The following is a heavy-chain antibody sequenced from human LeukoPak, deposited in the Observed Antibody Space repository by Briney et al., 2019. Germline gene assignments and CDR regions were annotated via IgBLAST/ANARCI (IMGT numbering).Heavy chain of an antibody. CDR3: ARHIEFGDRYFDY. CDR2: IYPGDSDT. V-gene: IGHV5-51*01. J-gene: IGHJ4*02. D-gene: IGHD3-10*01. Sequence: GESLKISCKGSGYSFTSYWIVWVRQMPGKGLEWMGIIYPGDSDTRYSPSFQGQVTTSADKSISTAYLQWSSLKASDTAMYYCARHIEFGDRYFDYWGQGTLVTVSS. CDR1: GYSFTSYW.